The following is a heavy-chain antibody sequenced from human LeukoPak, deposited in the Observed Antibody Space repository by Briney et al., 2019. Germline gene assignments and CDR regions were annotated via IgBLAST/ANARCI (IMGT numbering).Heavy chain of an antibody. J-gene: IGHJ4*02. V-gene: IGHV1-2*02. D-gene: IGHD3-9*01. CDR2: INPNSGGT. CDR1: GYTFTGYY. CDR3: ARQKAYDLLTAAGYYFDY. Sequence: RASVKVSCKASGYTFTGYYMHWVRQAPGQWLEWMGWINPNSGGTNYAQKFQGRVTMTRDTSISTAYMGLSRLRSDDTAVYYCARQKAYDLLTAAGYYFDYWGQGTLVTVS.